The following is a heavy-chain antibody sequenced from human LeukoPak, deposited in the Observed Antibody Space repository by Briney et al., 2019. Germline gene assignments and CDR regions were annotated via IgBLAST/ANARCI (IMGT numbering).Heavy chain of an antibody. CDR1: GYTFTSYD. D-gene: IGHD3-3*01. CDR2: MNPNSGNT. J-gene: IGHJ3*02. V-gene: IGHV1-8*02. CDR3: ARRPGITIFGVIPLDAFDI. Sequence: ASVKVSCKASGYTFTSYDINWVRQATGQGLEWMGWMNPNSGNTGYAQKLQGRVTMTTDTSTSTAYMELRSLRSDDTAVYYCARRPGITIFGVIPLDAFDIWGQGTMVTVSS.